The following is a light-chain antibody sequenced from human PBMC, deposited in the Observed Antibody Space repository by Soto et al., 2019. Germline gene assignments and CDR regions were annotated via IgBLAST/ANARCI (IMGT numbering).Light chain of an antibody. CDR3: QQYGSSQT. CDR2: GAS. Sequence: EIVLTQSPGTLSLPPGERATLSCRASQRVSSSYLAWYQQKPGQAPRLLIYGASSRATGIPDRFSGSGSGTDFTLTISRLEPEDFAVYYCQQYGSSQTFGQGTKVEIK. V-gene: IGKV3-20*01. J-gene: IGKJ1*01. CDR1: QRVSSSY.